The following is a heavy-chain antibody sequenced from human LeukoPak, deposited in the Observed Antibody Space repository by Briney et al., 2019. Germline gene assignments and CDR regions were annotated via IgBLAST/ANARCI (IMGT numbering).Heavy chain of an antibody. CDR1: GYSFISYW. CDR2: IYPGDSET. D-gene: IGHD3-10*01. J-gene: IGHJ4*02. V-gene: IGHV5-51*01. CDR3: ARLWYYGSGSYSFDY. Sequence: GESLKISCKGSGYSFISYWIGWVRQMPGKGPEWMGIIYPGDSETRYSPSFQGQVTISVDKSISTAYLQWSSLKASDTAMYYCARLWYYGSGSYSFDYWGQGTLVTVSS.